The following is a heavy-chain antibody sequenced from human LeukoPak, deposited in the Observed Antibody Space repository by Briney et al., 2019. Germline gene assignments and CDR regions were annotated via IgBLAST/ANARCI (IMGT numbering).Heavy chain of an antibody. J-gene: IGHJ4*02. CDR1: GFTFSSFA. CDR3: VKDPSGNHFYFDY. CDR2: ISSDGGRT. D-gene: IGHD1-14*01. Sequence: QRGGSLRLSCSASGFTFSSFAMFWVRQAPGKGLEYVSGISSDGGRTNYADSVKARFTISRDNSKVTLYLQMTSLRPEDTAIYYCVKDPSGNHFYFDYWGQGTLVTVSS. V-gene: IGHV3-64D*09.